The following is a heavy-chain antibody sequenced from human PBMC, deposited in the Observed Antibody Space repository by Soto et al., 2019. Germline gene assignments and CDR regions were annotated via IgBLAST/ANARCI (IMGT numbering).Heavy chain of an antibody. CDR1: VFTFSSYA. V-gene: IGHV3-23*01. CDR3: AKDWYYYDSSGYYEPSFDY. J-gene: IGHJ4*02. D-gene: IGHD3-22*01. CDR2: ISGSGGST. Sequence: PWWSLRLSCSASVFTFSSYAMSWCRQAPGKGLEWVSAISGSGGSTYYADSVRGRFTISRDNSKNTLYLQMNSLRAEDTAVYYCAKDWYYYDSSGYYEPSFDYWGQGTLVTVPQ.